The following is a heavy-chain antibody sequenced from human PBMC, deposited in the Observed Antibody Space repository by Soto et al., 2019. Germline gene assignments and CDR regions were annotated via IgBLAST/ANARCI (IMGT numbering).Heavy chain of an antibody. Sequence: QVQLQQWGAGLLKPSETLSLTCAVYGGSFSGYYWSWIRQPPGKGLEWIGEINHSGSTNYNPSLKSRVTISVDTSKNQFSLKLSSVTAADTAVYYCARGASEYYDFWSGYSSYYFDYWGQGTLVTVSS. CDR2: INHSGST. V-gene: IGHV4-34*01. D-gene: IGHD3-3*01. CDR3: ARGASEYYDFWSGYSSYYFDY. J-gene: IGHJ4*02. CDR1: GGSFSGYY.